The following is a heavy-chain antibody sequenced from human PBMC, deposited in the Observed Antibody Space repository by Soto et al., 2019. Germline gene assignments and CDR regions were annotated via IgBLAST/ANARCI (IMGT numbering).Heavy chain of an antibody. J-gene: IGHJ4*02. CDR3: ARDPVVGATKSPTYFDY. Sequence: ASVKVSCKASGYTFTSYGISRVRQAPGQGLEWMGWISAYNGNTNYAQKLQGRVTMTTDTSTSTAYMELRSLRSDDTAVYYCARDPVVGATKSPTYFDYWGQGTLVTVSS. CDR2: ISAYNGNT. D-gene: IGHD1-26*01. V-gene: IGHV1-18*01. CDR1: GYTFTSYG.